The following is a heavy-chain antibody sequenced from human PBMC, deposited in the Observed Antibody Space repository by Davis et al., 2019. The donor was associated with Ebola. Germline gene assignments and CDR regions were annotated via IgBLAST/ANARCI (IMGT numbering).Heavy chain of an antibody. Sequence: PGGSLRLSCAASGFTFSTYAMSWVRQAPGKGLEWVATISSSGDNTYYADSEKGRFTISRDNSKNTLFLQMNSLRAEDTAVYHCAKGSIAVALFDCWGQGTLVTVSS. D-gene: IGHD6-19*01. CDR3: AKGSIAVALFDC. CDR1: GFTFSTYA. CDR2: ISSSGDNT. J-gene: IGHJ4*02. V-gene: IGHV3-23*01.